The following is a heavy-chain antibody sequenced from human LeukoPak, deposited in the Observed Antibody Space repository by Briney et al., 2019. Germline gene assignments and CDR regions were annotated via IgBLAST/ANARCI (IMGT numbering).Heavy chain of an antibody. CDR1: NGSLRRYY. J-gene: IGHJ4*02. V-gene: IGHV4-4*07. CDR3: ARGFQGVYDY. CDR2: LFDTRKT. D-gene: IGHD2-21*01. Sequence: SETLSLTCTVSNGSLRRYYWTWIRQPAGKGLEWVGRLFDTRKTYYNPSLTNRVTMSIDMSRNQFSLRITSVTAADTAVYYCARGFQGVYDYWGQGALVTVSS.